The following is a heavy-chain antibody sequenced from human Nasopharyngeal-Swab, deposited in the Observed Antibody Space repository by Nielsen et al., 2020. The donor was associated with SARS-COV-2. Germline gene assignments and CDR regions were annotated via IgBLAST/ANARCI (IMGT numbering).Heavy chain of an antibody. Sequence: ASVKVSCKASGYTFTSYYLHWVRQAPGQGLEWMGIINPTDGSTSYAQKFEGRVTMTRVTSTSTVYMELNSLRSEDTAVYYCARVLPFRITGTSGMEVWGQGTTVTVSS. CDR3: ARVLPFRITGTSGMEV. J-gene: IGHJ6*02. CDR1: GYTFTSYY. V-gene: IGHV1-46*01. D-gene: IGHD1-7*01. CDR2: INPTDGST.